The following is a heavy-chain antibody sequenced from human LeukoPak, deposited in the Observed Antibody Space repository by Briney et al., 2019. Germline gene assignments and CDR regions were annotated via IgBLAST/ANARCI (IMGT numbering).Heavy chain of an antibody. CDR1: GFTFSSYA. Sequence: GGSLRLSCAASGFTFSSYAMSWVRQAPGKGLEWVSAISGSGGSTYYADSVKGRFTISRDNSKNTLYLQMNSLRAEDTAVYYCAKGNYYDSSGYYPFDYWGQGTLVTVSS. CDR2: ISGSGGST. CDR3: AKGNYYDSSGYYPFDY. V-gene: IGHV3-23*01. J-gene: IGHJ4*02. D-gene: IGHD3-22*01.